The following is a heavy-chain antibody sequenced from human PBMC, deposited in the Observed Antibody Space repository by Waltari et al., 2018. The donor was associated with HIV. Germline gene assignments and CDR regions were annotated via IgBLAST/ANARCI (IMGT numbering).Heavy chain of an antibody. J-gene: IGHJ4*02. V-gene: IGHV1-2*06. CDR3: ARDPQRKDGYNFES. D-gene: IGHD5-12*01. CDR2: FDMKTGVT. CDR1: GSGFTTSY. Sequence: QVPLVQSGAEVKKPGASVKAPCTTSGSGFTTSYIHWVRQDPGRGLEWMGLFDMKTGVTSYAQAFQGRVTMAGDASISTASLELSSLTSDDTATYYCARDPQRKDGYNFESWGQGTLVTVSS.